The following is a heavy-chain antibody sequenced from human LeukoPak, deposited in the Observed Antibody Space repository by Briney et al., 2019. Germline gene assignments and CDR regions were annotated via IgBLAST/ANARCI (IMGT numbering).Heavy chain of an antibody. CDR2: IYYSGST. Sequence: PSETLSLTCTVSGGSISGSSYYWGWIRQPPGKGLEWIGSIYYSGSTYYNPSLKSRVTISVDTSKNQFSLKLSSVTAADTAVYYCARRGYYDILTGSRTQIFDYWGQGTLVTVSS. J-gene: IGHJ4*02. D-gene: IGHD3-9*01. V-gene: IGHV4-39*07. CDR1: GGSISGSSYY. CDR3: ARRGYYDILTGSRTQIFDY.